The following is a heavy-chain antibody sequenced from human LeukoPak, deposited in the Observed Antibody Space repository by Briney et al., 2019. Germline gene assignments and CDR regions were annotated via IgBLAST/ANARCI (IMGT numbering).Heavy chain of an antibody. J-gene: IGHJ5*02. CDR1: GGSISGYY. V-gene: IGHV4-59*01. Sequence: SETLSLTCTVSGGSISGYYWSWIRQPPGKGLEWIGYIYYSGSTNYNPSLKSRVTISVDTSKNQFSLKLSSVTAADTAVYYCARDRCSSTSCIYNWFDPLGQGTLVTVSS. D-gene: IGHD2-2*01. CDR3: ARDRCSSTSCIYNWFDP. CDR2: IYYSGST.